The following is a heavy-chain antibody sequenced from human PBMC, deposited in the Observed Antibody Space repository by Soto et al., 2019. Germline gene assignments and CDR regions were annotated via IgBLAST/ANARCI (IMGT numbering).Heavy chain of an antibody. CDR2: MNPNSGNT. Sequence: QVQLVQSGAEVKKPGASVKVSCKASGYTFTSYDINWVRQATGQGLEWMGWMNPNSGNTGYAQKFQGRVTMTRNTAISTADVXXSXLXXEDTAVYYCARGHVPGRTYYDFWSGYYRSYYGMDVWGQGPTVTVSS. CDR3: ARGHVPGRTYYDFWSGYYRSYYGMDV. D-gene: IGHD3-3*01. V-gene: IGHV1-8*01. J-gene: IGHJ6*02. CDR1: GYTFTSYD.